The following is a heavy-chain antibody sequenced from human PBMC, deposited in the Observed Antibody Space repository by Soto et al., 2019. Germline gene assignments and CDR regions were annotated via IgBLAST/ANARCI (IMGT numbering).Heavy chain of an antibody. CDR2: IYYSGST. D-gene: IGHD3-3*01. V-gene: IGHV4-39*01. J-gene: IGHJ5*02. Sequence: SETLSLTCTVSGGSISSSSYYWGWIRQPPGKGLEWIGSIYYSGSTYYNPSLKSRVTISVDTSKNQFSLKLSSLTAADTAVYYCARPVIFGVVINWFDPWGQGTLVTVSS. CDR1: GGSISSSSYY. CDR3: ARPVIFGVVINWFDP.